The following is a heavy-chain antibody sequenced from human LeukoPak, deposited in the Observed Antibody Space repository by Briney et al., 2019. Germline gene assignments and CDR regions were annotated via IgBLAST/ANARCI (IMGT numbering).Heavy chain of an antibody. J-gene: IGHJ4*02. CDR1: GGSISRYY. CDR3: ARWRFYFVDY. CDR2: IYYSGST. Sequence: SETLSLTCTVSGGSISRYYWSWIRQPPGKGLEWIGYIYYSGSTNYNPSLKSRVTISVDTSKNQFSLKLSSVTAADTAVYYCARWRFYFVDYWGQGTLVTVSS. D-gene: IGHD3-9*01. V-gene: IGHV4-59*12.